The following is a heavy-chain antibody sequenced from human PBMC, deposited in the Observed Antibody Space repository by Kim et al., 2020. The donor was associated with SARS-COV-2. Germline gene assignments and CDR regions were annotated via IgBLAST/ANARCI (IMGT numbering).Heavy chain of an antibody. CDR1: GFTFSSYS. CDR3: ARGLSSMLMDV. V-gene: IGHV3-21*01. D-gene: IGHD2-8*01. CDR2: ISSSSSYI. J-gene: IGHJ6*02. Sequence: GGSLRLSCAASGFTFSSYSMNWVRQAPGKGLEWVSSISSSSSYIYYADSVKGRFTISRDNAKNSLYLQMNSLRAEDTAVYYCARGLSSMLMDVWGQGTTVTVSS.